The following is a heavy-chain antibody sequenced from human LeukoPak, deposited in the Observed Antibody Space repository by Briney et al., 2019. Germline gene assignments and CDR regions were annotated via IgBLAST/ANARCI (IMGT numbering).Heavy chain of an antibody. Sequence: SGPTLVNPTQTLTLTCTFSGFSLSTSGVGVGWIRQPPGKALEWLALIYWNDDKRYSPSLKSRLTITKDTSKNQVVLTMTNMDPVDTATYYCAHTADEEYYDILTGTYYFDYWGQGTLVTVSS. D-gene: IGHD3-9*01. V-gene: IGHV2-5*01. CDR2: IYWNDDK. J-gene: IGHJ4*02. CDR3: AHTADEEYYDILTGTYYFDY. CDR1: GFSLSTSGVG.